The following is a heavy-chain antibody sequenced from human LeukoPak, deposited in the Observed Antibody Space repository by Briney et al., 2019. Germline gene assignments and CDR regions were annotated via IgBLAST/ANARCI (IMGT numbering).Heavy chain of an antibody. J-gene: IGHJ3*02. V-gene: IGHV5-51*01. Sequence: GESLKISCKGSGYSFTSYWIGWVRQMPGKGLEWMGIIYPGDSDTRYSPSFQGQVTISADKSISTAYLQWSSLKASDTAMYYCARGYYDSSGPVGAFDIWGQGTMVTVPS. CDR2: IYPGDSDT. D-gene: IGHD3-22*01. CDR1: GYSFTSYW. CDR3: ARGYYDSSGPVGAFDI.